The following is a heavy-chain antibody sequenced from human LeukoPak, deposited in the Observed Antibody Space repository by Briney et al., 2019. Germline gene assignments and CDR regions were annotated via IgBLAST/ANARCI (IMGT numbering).Heavy chain of an antibody. CDR3: AREPRYYDFWSGWHPYYYMDV. D-gene: IGHD3-3*01. Sequence: SETLSLTCTVSGGSISNYYWSWIRQPPGKGLEWIGEINHSGSTNYNPSLKSRVTISVDTSKNQFSLKLSSVTAADTAVYYCAREPRYYDFWSGWHPYYYMDVWGKGTTVTVSS. V-gene: IGHV4-34*01. CDR2: INHSGST. J-gene: IGHJ6*03. CDR1: GGSISNYY.